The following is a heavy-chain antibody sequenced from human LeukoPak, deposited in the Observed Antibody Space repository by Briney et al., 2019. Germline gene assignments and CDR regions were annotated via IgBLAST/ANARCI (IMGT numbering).Heavy chain of an antibody. CDR3: ARHGGAYCSGNCFYYFDY. CDR2: IYPDVSDI. J-gene: IGHJ4*02. CDR1: GYSFSTHW. V-gene: IGHV5-51*01. Sequence: GESLKISCKGSGYSFSTHWIGWVRQLPGKGLEWTGIIYPDVSDITYSPPFQGQVTISADKSISTAYLQWSSLKASDTAIYYCARHGGAYCSGNCFYYFDYWGQGTLVTVSS. D-gene: IGHD2-21*02.